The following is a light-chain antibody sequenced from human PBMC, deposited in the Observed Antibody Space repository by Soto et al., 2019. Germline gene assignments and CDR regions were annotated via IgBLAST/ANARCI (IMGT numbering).Light chain of an antibody. CDR1: QGITNY. J-gene: IGKJ1*01. Sequence: DIQMTQSPSSLSASVGDRVTITCRASQGITNYLAWYQQRPGKVPKLLIYAASTLQSGVPSRFSGTGSGTDFTLTISSLQPEDVATYYCQKYNSDPWTFGQGTKVEIK. CDR2: AAS. V-gene: IGKV1-27*01. CDR3: QKYNSDPWT.